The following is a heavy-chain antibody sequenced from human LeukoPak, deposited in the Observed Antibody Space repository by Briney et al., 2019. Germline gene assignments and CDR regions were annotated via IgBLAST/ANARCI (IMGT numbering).Heavy chain of an antibody. J-gene: IGHJ3*02. CDR1: GGSISSYY. CDR3: ARGYYDSRGYSNTFDI. V-gene: IGHV4-4*07. D-gene: IGHD3-22*01. Sequence: SETLSLTCTVSGGSISSYYWSWIRQPAGKGLEWIGRIYTSGSTNYNPSLKSRVTMSVDTSKNQFSLKLSSVTAADTAFYYCARGYYDSRGYSNTFDIWGQGTLVTASS. CDR2: IYTSGST.